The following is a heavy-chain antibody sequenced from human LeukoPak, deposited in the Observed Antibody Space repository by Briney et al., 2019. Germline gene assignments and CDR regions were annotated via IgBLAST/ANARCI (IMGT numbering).Heavy chain of an antibody. J-gene: IGHJ3*02. CDR3: ARVVQGFDDFEI. CDR2: INHSGST. D-gene: IGHD2-2*01. V-gene: IGHV4-34*01. CDR1: GGSFSGFY. Sequence: SETLSLTCAVYGGSFSGFYWSWIRQPPGKGLEWIGEINHSGSTNYNPSLKNRVTISVDTSKNQFSLKLSSVTAADTAVYYCARVVQGFDDFEIWGQGTMVTVSS.